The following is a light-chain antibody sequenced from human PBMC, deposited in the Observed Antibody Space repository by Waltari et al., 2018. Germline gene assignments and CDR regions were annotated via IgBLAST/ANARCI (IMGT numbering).Light chain of an antibody. CDR2: DVS. Sequence: QSALTQPASVSGSPGQSITLSCTGTSSDVGGYNCVSWYQHHPGKAPKLLVFDVSNRPSGASNRFSGSKSGNTASLTIAGLQAGDEADYYCSSKTSSSTVVFGGGTKLTVL. V-gene: IGLV2-14*03. CDR1: SSDVGGYNC. J-gene: IGLJ2*01. CDR3: SSKTSSSTVV.